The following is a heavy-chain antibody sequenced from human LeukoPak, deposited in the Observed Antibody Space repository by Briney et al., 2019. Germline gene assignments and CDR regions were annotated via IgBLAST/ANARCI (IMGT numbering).Heavy chain of an antibody. CDR3: ARDNPVDYYNNYGMDV. Sequence: SETLSLTCIVSGDSTSSFFWNWIRQSAGKGLEWIGRFYNSGNIKYNPSLKSRVTMSVDTSQKQFSLKLSSVTAADTAVYYCARDNPVDYYNNYGMDVWGQGITVTVSS. V-gene: IGHV4-4*07. J-gene: IGHJ6*02. CDR2: FYNSGNI. CDR1: GDSTSSFF.